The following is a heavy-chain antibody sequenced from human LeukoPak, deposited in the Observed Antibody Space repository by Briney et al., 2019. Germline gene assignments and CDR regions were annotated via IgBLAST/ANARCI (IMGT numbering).Heavy chain of an antibody. CDR1: GVSVSSGSYY. CDR2: IFYSGST. Sequence: SETLSLTCTVSGVSVSSGSYYWNWIRQPPGKGLEWIGYIFYSGSTKSNPSLKSRVTISVDTSKNQFSLKLSSVTAADTAVYYCARKVAGKAFDVWGQGTPVTVSS. J-gene: IGHJ3*01. CDR3: ARKVAGKAFDV. D-gene: IGHD6-19*01. V-gene: IGHV4-61*01.